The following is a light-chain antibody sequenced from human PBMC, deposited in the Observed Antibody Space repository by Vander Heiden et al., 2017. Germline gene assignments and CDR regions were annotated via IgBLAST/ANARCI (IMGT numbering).Light chain of an antibody. J-gene: IGKJ4*01. CDR1: QSISSY. CDR2: AAS. Sequence: DIQMTQSPSSLSASVGDRVTITCRASQSISSYLNWYQQKPGKAPKLLIYAASSLKSGVQSRFSGSGSGTDFTLTISSLQPEDFATYYCQQSYSTPLTFGGGTKVEIK. V-gene: IGKV1-39*01. CDR3: QQSYSTPLT.